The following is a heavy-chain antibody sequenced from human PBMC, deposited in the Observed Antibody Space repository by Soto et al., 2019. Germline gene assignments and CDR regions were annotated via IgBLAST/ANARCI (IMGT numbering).Heavy chain of an antibody. J-gene: IGHJ4*02. Sequence: GFSITSCASRSAHHSTRKGLEWMGWISAYNGNTNYAQKLQGRVTMTTDTSTSTAYMELRSLRSDDTAVYYCARVRDYKDSSGHYVDYWVKGTLVTVSS. CDR2: ISAYNGNT. V-gene: IGHV1-18*01. D-gene: IGHD3-22*01. CDR3: ARVRDYKDSSGHYVDY. CDR1: GFSITSCA.